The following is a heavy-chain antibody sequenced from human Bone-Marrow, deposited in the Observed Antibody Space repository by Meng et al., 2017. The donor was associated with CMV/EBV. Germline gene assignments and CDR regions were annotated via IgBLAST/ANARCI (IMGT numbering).Heavy chain of an antibody. Sequence: LSLTCEASGFIFRTYGMHWVRQAPGKGLEWLSFIKYGATETFYGSSVRGRFFVSRDNTRRKLYLQMSRLRPEDTALYYCAFYSSSGYYFDYWGRGTLVTVSS. CDR2: IKYGATET. J-gene: IGHJ4*02. CDR3: AFYSSSGYYFDY. D-gene: IGHD3-22*01. V-gene: IGHV3-30*02. CDR1: GFIFRTYG.